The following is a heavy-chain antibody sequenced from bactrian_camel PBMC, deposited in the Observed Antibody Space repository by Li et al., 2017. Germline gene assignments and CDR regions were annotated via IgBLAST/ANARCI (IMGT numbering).Heavy chain of an antibody. Sequence: DVQLVESGGGLVQPGGSLRLSCAASAFTFSTNYMTWVRQAPGKGLEWVSSISSLGALTYYADSVKGQLSISRDNAKNTVYLQMNSLKPEDTGMYYCAAEFGRITNIRDFGGRPALPLEYEYNYWGQGTQVTVS. D-gene: IGHD7*01. CDR3: AAEFGRITNIRDFGGRPALPLEYEYNY. CDR1: AFTFSTNY. V-gene: IGHV3S40*01. J-gene: IGHJ4*01. CDR2: ISSLGALT.